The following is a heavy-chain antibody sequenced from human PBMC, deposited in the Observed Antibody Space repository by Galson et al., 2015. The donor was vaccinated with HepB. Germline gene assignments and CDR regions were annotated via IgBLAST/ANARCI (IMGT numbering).Heavy chain of an antibody. CDR1: GFTFSSYS. V-gene: IGHV3-21*01. J-gene: IGHJ6*02. Sequence: SLRLSCAASGFTFSSYSMNWVRQAPGKGLEWVSSISSSSSYIYYADSVKGRFTISGDNAKNSLYLQMNSLRAEDTAVYYCARESQIVARTKDPSSTGYGMDVWGQGTTVTVSS. CDR2: ISSSSSYI. CDR3: ARESQIVARTKDPSSTGYGMDV. D-gene: IGHD5-12*01.